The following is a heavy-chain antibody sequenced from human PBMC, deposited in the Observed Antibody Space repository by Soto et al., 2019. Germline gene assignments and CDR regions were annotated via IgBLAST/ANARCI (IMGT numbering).Heavy chain of an antibody. CDR2: ISYDGSNK. CDR3: AKDKVSVVVTAPFDY. J-gene: IGHJ4*02. V-gene: IGHV3-30*18. Sequence: QVQLVESGGGVVQPGRSLRLSCAASGFTFSSYGMHWVRQAPGKGLEWVAVISYDGSNKYYADSVKGRFTISRDNYKNTLDLQMNSLRAEDTAVYYCAKDKVSVVVTAPFDYWGQGTLVTVSS. D-gene: IGHD2-21*02. CDR1: GFTFSSYG.